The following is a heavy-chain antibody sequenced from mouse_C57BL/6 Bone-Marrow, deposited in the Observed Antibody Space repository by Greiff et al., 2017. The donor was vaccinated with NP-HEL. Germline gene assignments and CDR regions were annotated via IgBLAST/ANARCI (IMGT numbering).Heavy chain of an antibody. J-gene: IGHJ1*03. V-gene: IGHV6-3*01. D-gene: IGHD4-1*02. CDR1: GFTFSNYW. Sequence: EVMLVESGGGLVQPGGSMKLSCVASGFTFSNYWMNWVRQSPEKGLEWVAQIRLKSDNYATHYAESVKGRFTISRDDSKSSVYLQMNNLRAEDTGIYYCTVNWDRVMDFDVWGTGTTVTVSS. CDR3: TVNWDRVMDFDV. CDR2: IRLKSDNYAT.